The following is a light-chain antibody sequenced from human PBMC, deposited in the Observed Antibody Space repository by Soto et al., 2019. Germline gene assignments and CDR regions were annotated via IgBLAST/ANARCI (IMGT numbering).Light chain of an antibody. CDR3: QQYNDWPPTWT. CDR2: GAS. Sequence: EIVMTQSPATLSVSPGERATLSCRASQSVSSKLAWYQQKPGQAPRVLIYGASTGATGIPARFSGSGSGTEFTLTISSLQSEDFAVYYCQQYNDWPPTWTFGQGTRVEIK. CDR1: QSVSSK. V-gene: IGKV3-15*01. J-gene: IGKJ1*01.